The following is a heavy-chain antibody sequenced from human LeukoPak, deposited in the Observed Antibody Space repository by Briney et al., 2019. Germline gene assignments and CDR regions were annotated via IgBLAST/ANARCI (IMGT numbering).Heavy chain of an antibody. V-gene: IGHV4-4*07. J-gene: IGHJ3*02. CDR1: GGSISSYY. CDR3: ASSVVPAAMGAFDI. CDR2: IYTSGST. D-gene: IGHD2-2*01. Sequence: SETLSLTCTVSGGSISSYYWSWIRQPAGKGLEWIGRIYTSGSTNYNPSLKSRVTMSVDTSKNQFSLKLSSVTAADTAVYYCASSVVPAAMGAFDIWGQGTMVTVSS.